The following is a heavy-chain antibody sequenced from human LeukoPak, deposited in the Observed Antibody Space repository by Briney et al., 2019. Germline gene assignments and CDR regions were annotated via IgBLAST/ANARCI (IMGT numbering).Heavy chain of an antibody. Sequence: ASVKVSCKASGYTFTSYAMHWVRQAPGQRLEWMGWINAGNGNTKYSQKFQGRVTITRDTSASTAYMELSSLRSEDTAVYYCARGGAAIPYSSSWYFVIWGQGTLVTVSS. CDR3: ARGGAAIPYSSSWYFVI. J-gene: IGHJ4*02. V-gene: IGHV1-3*01. CDR2: INAGNGNT. D-gene: IGHD6-13*01. CDR1: GYTFTSYA.